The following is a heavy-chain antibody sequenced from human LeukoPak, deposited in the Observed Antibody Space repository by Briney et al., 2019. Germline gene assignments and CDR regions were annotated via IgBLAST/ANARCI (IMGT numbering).Heavy chain of an antibody. D-gene: IGHD4-17*01. CDR2: IYYSGIT. CDR1: GGSFSGYY. Sequence: SETLSLTCAVYGGSFSGYYWGWIRQPPGKGLECIGSIYYSGITYYNPTLKSRVTISVDTSRNQFSLKLSSVTAADTAVYYCARSIMTTVTTFGYWGQGTLVTVSS. V-gene: IGHV4-34*01. CDR3: ARSIMTTVTTFGY. J-gene: IGHJ4*02.